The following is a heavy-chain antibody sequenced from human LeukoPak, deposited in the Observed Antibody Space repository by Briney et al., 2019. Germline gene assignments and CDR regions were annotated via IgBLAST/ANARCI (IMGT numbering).Heavy chain of an antibody. CDR3: ATYRRGYSYGYDY. V-gene: IGHV4-34*01. J-gene: IGHJ4*02. Sequence: SETLALTCAVYGGSFSGYYWSWIRQPPGKGLEWIGEINHSGSTNYNPSLKSRVTISVDTSKNQFSLKLSSVTAADTAVYYCATYRRGYSYGYDYWGQGTLVTVSS. D-gene: IGHD5-18*01. CDR2: INHSGST. CDR1: GGSFSGYY.